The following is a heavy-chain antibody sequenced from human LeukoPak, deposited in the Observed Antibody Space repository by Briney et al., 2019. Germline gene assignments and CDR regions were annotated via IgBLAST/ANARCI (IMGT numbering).Heavy chain of an antibody. V-gene: IGHV3-53*01. CDR1: GFTVSSNY. J-gene: IGHJ5*02. CDR2: IYSGGGT. CDR3: ARVARYNWFDP. Sequence: GGSLRLCCAASGFTVSSNYMSWVRQAPGKGLEWVSVIYSGGGTYYTDSVKGRSTISRDSSKNTLYLQMNSLRAEDTAVYYCARVARYNWFDPWGQGTLVTVSS.